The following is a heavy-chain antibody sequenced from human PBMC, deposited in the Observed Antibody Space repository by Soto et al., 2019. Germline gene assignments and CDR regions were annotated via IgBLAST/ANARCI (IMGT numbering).Heavy chain of an antibody. CDR1: GGSFSGYF. J-gene: IGHJ3*02. D-gene: IGHD3-10*01. Sequence: SETLSLTCAVYGGSFSGYFWNWIRQPPGKGLEWIGEINHSGSTNYSPPLKSRVTISVDTSKNQFSLKLSSVTAADTAVYYCARRYGSAFDIWGQGTMVTVS. V-gene: IGHV4-34*01. CDR2: INHSGST. CDR3: ARRYGSAFDI.